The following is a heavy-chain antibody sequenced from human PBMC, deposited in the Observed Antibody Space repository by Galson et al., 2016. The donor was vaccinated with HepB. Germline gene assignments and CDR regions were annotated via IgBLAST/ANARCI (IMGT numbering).Heavy chain of an antibody. Sequence: SLRLSCEASGFTFSSSYMNWVRQAPGNGLEWVSSISSASSYIYYADSVTGRFTISRDNAKNSLYLQMNSLRTEDTAMYYCATWGFTLGVDHWGQGILVTVSS. CDR2: ISSASSYI. J-gene: IGHJ4*02. D-gene: IGHD3-16*01. CDR3: ATWGFTLGVDH. CDR1: GFTFSSSY. V-gene: IGHV3-21*01.